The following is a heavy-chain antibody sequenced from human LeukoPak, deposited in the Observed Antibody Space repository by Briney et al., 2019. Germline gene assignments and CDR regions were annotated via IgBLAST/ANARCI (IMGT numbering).Heavy chain of an antibody. V-gene: IGHV3-21*01. CDR1: GLTFSSYS. J-gene: IGHJ3*02. D-gene: IGHD4-23*01. CDR2: ISSSSSYI. CDR3: ASLLAYHYGGLGGDAFDI. Sequence: GGSLRLSCAASGLTFSSYSMNWVRQAPGKGLEWVSSISSSSSYIDYADSVKGRFTISRDNAKNSLYLQMNSLRAEDTAVYYCASLLAYHYGGLGGDAFDIWGQGTMVTVSS.